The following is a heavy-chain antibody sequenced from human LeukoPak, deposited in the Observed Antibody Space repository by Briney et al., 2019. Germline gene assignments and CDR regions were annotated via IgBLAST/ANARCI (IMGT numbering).Heavy chain of an antibody. CDR1: GFTFSSYW. CDR2: IKQDGSEK. J-gene: IGHJ4*02. V-gene: IGHV3-7*05. CDR3: ARDLDYDSSGYRALLTD. Sequence: GGSLRLSCAASGFTFSSYWMSWVLQAPGKGLEWVANIKQDGSEKYYVDSVKGRFTISRDNAKNSLYLQMNSLRAEDTAVYYCARDLDYDSSGYRALLTDWGQGTLVTASS. D-gene: IGHD3-22*01.